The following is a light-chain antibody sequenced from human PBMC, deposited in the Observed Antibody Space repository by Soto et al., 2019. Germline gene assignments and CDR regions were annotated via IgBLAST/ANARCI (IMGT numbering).Light chain of an antibody. V-gene: IGKV1-39*01. CDR1: QPISDY. J-gene: IGKJ1*01. CDR2: AAS. CDR3: QQSYSIPWT. Sequence: DIQMTQSPSSLSAAVGDRVTITCRTSQPISDYLNWYQQKPGKAPKVLIYAASSLQSGVPSRFSGSGSGTDFTLTISSLQPEDFATYYCQQSYSIPWTFGQGTKVDI.